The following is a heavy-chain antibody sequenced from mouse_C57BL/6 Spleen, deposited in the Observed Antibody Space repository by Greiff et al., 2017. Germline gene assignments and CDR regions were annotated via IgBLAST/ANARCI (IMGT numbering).Heavy chain of an antibody. CDR2: IDPENGDT. CDR1: GFNIKDDY. CDR3: SSPHCYGSYV. Sequence: EVQLQQSGAELVRPGASVKLSCTASGFNIKDDYMHWVKQRPEQGLEWIGWIDPENGDTEYASKFQGKATITADTSSNTAYLQLSSLTSEDTAVCYCSSPHCYGSYVWGTGTTVTVSS. D-gene: IGHD1-1*01. V-gene: IGHV14-4*01. J-gene: IGHJ1*03.